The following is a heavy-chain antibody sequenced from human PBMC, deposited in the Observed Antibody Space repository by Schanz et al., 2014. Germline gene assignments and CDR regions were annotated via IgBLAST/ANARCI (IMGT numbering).Heavy chain of an antibody. D-gene: IGHD3-3*01. CDR2: IYTSGST. CDR3: ARDRGYDFSFDP. Sequence: QLQLQESGPGLVKPSETLSLTCTVSGGSISSSSYYWGWIRQPPGKGLEWIGRIYTSGSTNYNPSLKRRVTMSLDPSKNQFSLKLSSVTAADTAVYYCARDRGYDFSFDPWGQGTLVTVSS. CDR1: GGSISSSSYY. J-gene: IGHJ5*02. V-gene: IGHV4-39*07.